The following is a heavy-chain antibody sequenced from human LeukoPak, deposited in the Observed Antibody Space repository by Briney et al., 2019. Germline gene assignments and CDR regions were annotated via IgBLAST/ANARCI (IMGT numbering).Heavy chain of an antibody. D-gene: IGHD4-17*01. J-gene: IGHJ5*02. Sequence: SETLSLTCPVSGNSFGDYYWSWIRQPAGKGLEWIGRIYTSGSTTYNPSLKSRVTMSVDTSKSQFSLNLMSVTAADTAVYYCTRDTGTTGEVKSDPWGQGTLVTVSS. CDR2: IYTSGST. V-gene: IGHV4-4*07. CDR3: TRDTGTTGEVKSDP. CDR1: GNSFGDYY.